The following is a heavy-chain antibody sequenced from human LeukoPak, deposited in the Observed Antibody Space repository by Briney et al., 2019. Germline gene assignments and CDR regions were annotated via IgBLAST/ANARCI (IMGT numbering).Heavy chain of an antibody. CDR2: ISWNSASI. V-gene: IGHV3-9*01. Sequence: GGSLRLSCAGSGFIFNNYAMHWVRQPPGKGLEWVSGISWNSASIDYADSVKGRFTISRDNAKNSLYLQMNGLRVEDTAFYYCAKDNRRHYTSGPNPDSLHWGQGALVTVSS. CDR3: AKDNRRHYTSGPNPDSLH. CDR1: GFIFNNYA. D-gene: IGHD6-19*01. J-gene: IGHJ4*02.